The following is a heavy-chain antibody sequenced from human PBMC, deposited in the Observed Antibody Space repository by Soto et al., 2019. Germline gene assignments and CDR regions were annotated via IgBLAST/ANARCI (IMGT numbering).Heavy chain of an antibody. D-gene: IGHD3-10*01. V-gene: IGHV3-33*01. CDR2: IWYDGSNK. J-gene: IGHJ5*02. Sequence: GGSLRLSCAASGFTFSSYGMHWVRQAPGKGLEWVAVIWYDGSNKYYADSVKGRFTISRDNSKNTLYLQMNSLRAEDTAVYYCARDGYGSGIPKNWFDPWGQGTLVTVSS. CDR3: ARDGYGSGIPKNWFDP. CDR1: GFTFSSYG.